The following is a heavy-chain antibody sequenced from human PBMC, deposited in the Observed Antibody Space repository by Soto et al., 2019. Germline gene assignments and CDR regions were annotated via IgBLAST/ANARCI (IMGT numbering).Heavy chain of an antibody. CDR3: ARGYSMIAVAGAFDI. CDR2: IGTAGDT. D-gene: IGHD6-19*01. Sequence: GGSLRLSCAASGFTFSSYDMHWVRQATGKGLEWVSAIGTAGDTYYPGSVKGRFTISRENAKNSLYLQMNSLRAGDTAVYYCARGYSMIAVAGAFDIWGQGTMVTVSS. J-gene: IGHJ3*02. V-gene: IGHV3-13*01. CDR1: GFTFSSYD.